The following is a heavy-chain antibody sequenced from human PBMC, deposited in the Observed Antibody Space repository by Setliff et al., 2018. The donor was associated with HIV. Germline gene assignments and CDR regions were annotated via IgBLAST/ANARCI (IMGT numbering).Heavy chain of an antibody. CDR3: ARPYDSLYG. V-gene: IGHV4-39*01. CDR2: MHYSKST. J-gene: IGHJ4*02. Sequence: SETLSLTCTVSDGSVSSTGYSWGWIRQAPGKGLEWIGSMHYSKSTYYNPSLNGRVTISIDTSKKQFSLRLNSVTDADAALYYCARPYDSLYGWGQGVLVTVSS. D-gene: IGHD3-22*01. CDR1: DGSVSSTGYS.